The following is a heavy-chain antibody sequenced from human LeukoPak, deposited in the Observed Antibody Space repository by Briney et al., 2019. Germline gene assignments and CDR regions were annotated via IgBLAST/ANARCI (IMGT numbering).Heavy chain of an antibody. CDR1: GFTFSSYA. Sequence: GGSLRLSCVASGFTFSSYAMYWVRQAPGKGLEWVAVVSFDGSSKYYADSVKGRFTISRDNSKNTLYLQMNSLRAEDTSLYCCARGKASDGSDSYHTPLDYWGQGTLVTASS. D-gene: IGHD3-22*01. CDR3: ARGKASDGSDSYHTPLDY. V-gene: IGHV3-30-3*01. CDR2: VSFDGSSK. J-gene: IGHJ4*02.